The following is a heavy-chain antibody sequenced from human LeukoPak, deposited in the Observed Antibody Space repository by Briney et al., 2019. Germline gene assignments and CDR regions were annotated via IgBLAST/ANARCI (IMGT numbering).Heavy chain of an antibody. D-gene: IGHD4-17*01. V-gene: IGHV3-7*01. CDR2: VKQDGSEK. CDR1: GFTFSSYW. CDR3: AREPPPDYGDYPDY. Sequence: GGSLRLSCAASGFTFSSYWMSWVRQAPGKGLEWVANVKQDGSEKYYVDSVKGRFTISRDNAKNSLYLQMNSLRAEDTAVYYCAREPPPDYGDYPDYWGQGTLVTVSS. J-gene: IGHJ4*02.